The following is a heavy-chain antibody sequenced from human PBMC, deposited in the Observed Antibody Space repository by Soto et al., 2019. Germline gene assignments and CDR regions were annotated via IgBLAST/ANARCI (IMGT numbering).Heavy chain of an antibody. J-gene: IGHJ5*02. D-gene: IGHD3-10*01. CDR2: SYYRGST. CDR1: GGSISSRSHY. CDR3: ASLSVAITMVRGVGWFDP. V-gene: IGHV4-39*01. Sequence: SETLSLTCTVSGGSISSRSHYWGWIRQSPGKHLEWIGSSYYRGSTHYNPSLKTRVTISVDTSKNQVFLKVFSVTAADTAVYYCASLSVAITMVRGVGWFDPWGQGTLVTVSS.